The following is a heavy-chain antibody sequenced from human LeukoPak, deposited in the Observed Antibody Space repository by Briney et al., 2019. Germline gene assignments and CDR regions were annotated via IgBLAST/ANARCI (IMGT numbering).Heavy chain of an antibody. V-gene: IGHV1-69*01. CDR1: GGTFSSYA. D-gene: IGHD5-18*01. J-gene: IGHJ4*02. CDR2: IIPIFGTA. CDR3: ARGTHLRGYSYGYVFDY. Sequence: SVKVSCKASGGTFSSYAISWVRQAPGQGLEWMGGIIPIFGTANYAQKFQGRVTITADESTSTAYKELSSLRSEDTAVYYCARGTHLRGYSYGYVFDYWGQGTLVTVSS.